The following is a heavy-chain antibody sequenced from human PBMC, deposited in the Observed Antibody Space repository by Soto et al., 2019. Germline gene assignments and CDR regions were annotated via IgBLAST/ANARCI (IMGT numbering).Heavy chain of an antibody. CDR3: ARVKVLVPAMVIKGPSTWFDP. Sequence: ASVKVSCKASGYTFTSYGISWVRQAPGQGLEWMGWISAYNGNTNYAQKLQGRVTMTTDTSTSTAYMELRSLRSDDTAVYYCARVKVLVPAMVIKGPSTWFDPWGQGTLVPVSS. CDR2: ISAYNGNT. V-gene: IGHV1-18*01. CDR1: GYTFTSYG. D-gene: IGHD5-18*01. J-gene: IGHJ5*02.